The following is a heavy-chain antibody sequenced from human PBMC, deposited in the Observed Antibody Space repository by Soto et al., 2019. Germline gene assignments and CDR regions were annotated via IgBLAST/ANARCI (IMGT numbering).Heavy chain of an antibody. CDR3: ASLEYDFWSGMPIDY. Sequence: SETLSLTCTVSGGSISSGGYYWSWIRQPPGKGLEWIGEINHSGSTNYNPSLKSRVTISVDTSKNQFSLKLSSVTAADTAVYYCASLEYDFWSGMPIDYWGQGTLVTVSS. CDR1: GGSISSGGYY. J-gene: IGHJ4*02. V-gene: IGHV4-39*07. D-gene: IGHD3-3*01. CDR2: INHSGST.